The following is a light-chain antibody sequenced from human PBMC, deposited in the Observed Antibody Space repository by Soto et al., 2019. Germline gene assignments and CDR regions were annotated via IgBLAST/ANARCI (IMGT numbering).Light chain of an antibody. J-gene: IGKJ4*01. V-gene: IGKV3-11*01. CDR2: DTF. CDR1: QSFGTY. CDR3: QQGGS. Sequence: EIVLTQFPATLSLSPGEEAPLSCRARQSFGTYLAWYQQRPAQAPGLLIYDTFNVAAGVPARFGGRGSGADFTLNISGLEPEDCPVYYCQQGGSFGGGTKVEIK.